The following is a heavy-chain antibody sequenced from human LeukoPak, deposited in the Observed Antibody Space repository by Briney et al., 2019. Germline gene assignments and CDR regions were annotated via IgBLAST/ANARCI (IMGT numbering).Heavy chain of an antibody. Sequence: SETLSLTCTVSGGSISSYYWSWIRQPPGKGLEWIGYIYYSGSTNYNPSLKSRVTISVDTSKNQFSLKLSSVTAADTAVYYCATTSYDILTGYYRQYDAFDIWGQGTMVTVSS. CDR1: GGSISSYY. V-gene: IGHV4-59*08. CDR2: IYYSGST. J-gene: IGHJ3*02. D-gene: IGHD3-9*01. CDR3: ATTSYDILTGYYRQYDAFDI.